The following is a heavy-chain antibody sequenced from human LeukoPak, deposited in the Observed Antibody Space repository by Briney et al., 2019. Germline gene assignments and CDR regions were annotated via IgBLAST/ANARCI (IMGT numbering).Heavy chain of an antibody. J-gene: IGHJ5*02. V-gene: IGHV1-46*01. CDR3: ARDQRSYYDSRGNWFDP. CDR1: GHTFTSYY. Sequence: GASVKLSCKASGHTFTSYYMHWVRRAPGQGLEWMGIINPSGGSTAYAQKFQGRVTITADKSTSTAYMELSSLRSEDTAVYYCARDQRSYYDSRGNWFDPWGQGTLVTVSS. CDR2: INPSGGST. D-gene: IGHD3-22*01.